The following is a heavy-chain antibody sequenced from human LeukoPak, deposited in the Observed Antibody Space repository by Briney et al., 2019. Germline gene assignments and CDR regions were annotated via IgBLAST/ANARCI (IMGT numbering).Heavy chain of an antibody. J-gene: IGHJ4*02. D-gene: IGHD3-22*01. CDR3: AKSHSVAQRGYFDY. Sequence: GGSLRLSCAASGFTFTTYAMSWVRQAPGKGLEWVSSIANDGGSTYYADSVKGRFTIPRDNSRNTVYLQMNSLRAEDMAVYYCAKSHSVAQRGYFDYWGQGTLVPVSS. V-gene: IGHV3-23*01. CDR1: GFTFTTYA. CDR2: IANDGGST.